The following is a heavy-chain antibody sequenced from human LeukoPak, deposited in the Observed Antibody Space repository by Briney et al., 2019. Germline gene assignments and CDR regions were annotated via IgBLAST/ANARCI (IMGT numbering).Heavy chain of an antibody. CDR1: GYTFTGYY. J-gene: IGHJ4*02. Sequence: ASVKVSCKASGYTFTGYYMHWVRQAPGQGLEWMGWINPNSGGTNYAQQFQGRVTMTRDTSISTAYMELSRLRSDDTAVYYCARTTIEVAGLTFDYWGQGTLATVSS. CDR3: ARTTIEVAGLTFDY. D-gene: IGHD6-19*01. V-gene: IGHV1-2*02. CDR2: INPNSGGT.